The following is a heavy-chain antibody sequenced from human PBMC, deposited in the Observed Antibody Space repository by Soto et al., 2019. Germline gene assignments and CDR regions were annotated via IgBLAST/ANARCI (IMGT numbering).Heavy chain of an antibody. Sequence: SETLSLTCTVSRGSISSCSNYWGWIRQPPGKGLEWIGTIFYSGGTYYNPSLKSRVTMSVDTSENHFSLRLSSVTAADTAFYYCVFPFRSGDKCYLHNWGQGTLVNVPS. D-gene: IGHD2-15*01. CDR3: VFPFRSGDKCYLHN. CDR2: IFYSGGT. CDR1: RGSISSCSNY. V-gene: IGHV4-39*02. J-gene: IGHJ4*02.